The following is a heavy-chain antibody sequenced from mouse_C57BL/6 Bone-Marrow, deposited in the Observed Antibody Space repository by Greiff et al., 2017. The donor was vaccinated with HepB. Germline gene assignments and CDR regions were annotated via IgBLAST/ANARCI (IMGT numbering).Heavy chain of an antibody. CDR1: GYTFTDYY. CDR2: INPYNGGT. Sequence: VQLQQSGPVLVKPGASVKMSCKASGYTFTDYYMNWVKQSHGKSLEWIGVINPYNGGTSYNQKFKGKATLTVDKSSSTAYMELNSLTSEDSAVYYCATLITTVVAFDDRGQGTTLTVSS. D-gene: IGHD1-1*01. V-gene: IGHV1-19*01. CDR3: ATLITTVVAFDD. J-gene: IGHJ2*01.